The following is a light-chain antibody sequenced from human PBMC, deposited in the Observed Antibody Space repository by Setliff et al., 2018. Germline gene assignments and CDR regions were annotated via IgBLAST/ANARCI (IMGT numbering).Light chain of an antibody. CDR1: SSDVGSYDF. V-gene: IGLV2-14*03. Sequence: QSVLTQPASVPGSPGQSITISCSGTSSDVGSYDFVSWYQQHAGKAPKLIIYDVSNRLSGVSNRFSGSKAGNTASLTISGLQADDEADYYCSSYTRSSTYVFGTGTKVTVL. J-gene: IGLJ1*01. CDR2: DVS. CDR3: SSYTRSSTYV.